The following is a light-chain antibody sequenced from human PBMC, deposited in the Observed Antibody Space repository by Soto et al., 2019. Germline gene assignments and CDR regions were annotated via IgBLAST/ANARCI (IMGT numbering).Light chain of an antibody. CDR3: QQYGSSPWT. V-gene: IGKV3-20*01. Sequence: PGTLSLSPVQSATLSCRASQSVSSNLAWYQQKPGQAPRLLIYGASSRATGIPDRFSGSGSGTDFTLTISRLEPEDFAVYYCQQYGSSPWTFGQGTKVDIK. CDR2: GAS. CDR1: QSVSSN. J-gene: IGKJ1*01.